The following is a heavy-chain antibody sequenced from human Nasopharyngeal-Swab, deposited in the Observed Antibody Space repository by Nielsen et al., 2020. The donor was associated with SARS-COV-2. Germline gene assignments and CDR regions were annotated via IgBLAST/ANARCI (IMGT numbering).Heavy chain of an antibody. Sequence: GESLKISCAASGFTFSYYSMSWVRQAPGKGLEWVSSISGSGSYIYYADSVKGRFTISRDNAKNSLELQMNSLRVEDTAVYYCGRGGKLGALDIWGQGTMVTVSS. J-gene: IGHJ3*02. V-gene: IGHV3-21*01. CDR2: ISGSGSYI. CDR1: GFTFSYYS. D-gene: IGHD3-16*01. CDR3: GRGGKLGALDI.